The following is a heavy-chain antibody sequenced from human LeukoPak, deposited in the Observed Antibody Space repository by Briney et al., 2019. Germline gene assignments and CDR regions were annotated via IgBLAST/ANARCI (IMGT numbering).Heavy chain of an antibody. Sequence: SETLSLTCAVYGGSFSGYYWSWIRQPPGKGLEWIGEINHSGSTNCNPSLKSRVTISVDTSKNQFSLKLSSVTAADTAVYYCARYNWNRDYGMDVWGQGTTVTVSS. CDR2: INHSGST. D-gene: IGHD1-1*01. CDR1: GGSFSGYY. CDR3: ARYNWNRDYGMDV. J-gene: IGHJ6*02. V-gene: IGHV4-34*01.